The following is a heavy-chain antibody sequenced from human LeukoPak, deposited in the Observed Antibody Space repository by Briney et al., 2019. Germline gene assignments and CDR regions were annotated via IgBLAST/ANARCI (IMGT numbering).Heavy chain of an antibody. V-gene: IGHV1-2*02. CDR3: ARVPYIYCSSTSCSGY. D-gene: IGHD2-2*01. CDR1: GYTFTGYY. Sequence: ASVKVSCKASGYTFTGYYMHWVRQAPGQGPEWMGWINPNSGGTNYAQKFQGRVTMTRDTSISTAYMALSRLRSDATDVYYCARVPYIYCSSTSCSGYWGQGTLVTVSS. CDR2: INPNSGGT. J-gene: IGHJ4*02.